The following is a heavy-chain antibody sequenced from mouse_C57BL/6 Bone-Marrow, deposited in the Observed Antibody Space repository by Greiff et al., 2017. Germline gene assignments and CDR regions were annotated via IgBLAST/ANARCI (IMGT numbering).Heavy chain of an antibody. D-gene: IGHD2-3*01. J-gene: IGHJ2*01. Sequence: QVQLQQPGAELVKPGASVKLSCKASGYTFTSYWMQWVKQRPGQGLEWIGEIDPSDSYTNYNQKFKGKATLTVDTSSSTAYMQLSSLTSGDSAVYYCALCDGEVCWGKGTTLTVSS. CDR2: IDPSDSYT. CDR3: ALCDGEVC. V-gene: IGHV1-50*01. CDR1: GYTFTSYW.